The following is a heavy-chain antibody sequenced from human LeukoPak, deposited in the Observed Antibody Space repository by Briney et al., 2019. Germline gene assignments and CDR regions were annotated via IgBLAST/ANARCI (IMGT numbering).Heavy chain of an antibody. CDR3: ARDYYDSSGYQNFDY. J-gene: IGHJ4*02. V-gene: IGHV3-23*01. CDR1: GFTFSSYA. CDR2: ISGSGGST. Sequence: PGGSLRLSCAASGFTFSSYAMSWVRQAPGKGLEWVSAISGSGGSTYYADSVKGRFTISRDNSKNTLYLQMNSLRAEDTAVYYCARDYYDSSGYQNFDYWGQGTLVTVSS. D-gene: IGHD3-22*01.